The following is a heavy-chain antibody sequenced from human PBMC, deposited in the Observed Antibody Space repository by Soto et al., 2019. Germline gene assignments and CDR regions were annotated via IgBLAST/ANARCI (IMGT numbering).Heavy chain of an antibody. Sequence: SETLSLTCTVSGGSISSSSYYWGWIRQPPGKGLEWIESIYYSGSTYYNPSLKSRVTISVDTSKNQFSLKLSSVTAADTAVYYCARRPAGELAELNFDYWGQGTQVTVSS. CDR2: IYYSGST. J-gene: IGHJ4*02. CDR3: ARRPAGELAELNFDY. V-gene: IGHV4-39*01. CDR1: GGSISSSSYY. D-gene: IGHD1-26*01.